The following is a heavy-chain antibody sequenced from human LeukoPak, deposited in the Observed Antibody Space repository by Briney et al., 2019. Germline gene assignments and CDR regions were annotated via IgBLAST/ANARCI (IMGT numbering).Heavy chain of an antibody. D-gene: IGHD1-26*01. V-gene: IGHV3-21*01. CDR1: GFTFSSYS. Sequence: GGSLRLSCAASGFTFSSYSMNWVGQAPGKGLEWVSSISSSSSYIYYADSVKGRFTISRDNAKNSLYLQMNSLRAEDTAVYYCARDLTVGATVRYFDYWGQGTLVTVSS. CDR3: ARDLTVGATVRYFDY. CDR2: ISSSSSYI. J-gene: IGHJ4*02.